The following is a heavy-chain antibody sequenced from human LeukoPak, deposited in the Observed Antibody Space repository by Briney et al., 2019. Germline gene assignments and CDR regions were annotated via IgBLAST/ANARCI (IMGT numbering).Heavy chain of an antibody. V-gene: IGHV3-30*18. Sequence: GGSLRLSCAASGFTFSSYGMHWVRQAPGKGLEWVAVISYDGSNKYYADSVKGRFTISRDNSKNTLYLQMNSQRAEDTAVYYCAKSAGLEYYFDYWGQGTLVTVSS. J-gene: IGHJ4*02. CDR3: AKSAGLEYYFDY. D-gene: IGHD3-3*01. CDR1: GFTFSSYG. CDR2: ISYDGSNK.